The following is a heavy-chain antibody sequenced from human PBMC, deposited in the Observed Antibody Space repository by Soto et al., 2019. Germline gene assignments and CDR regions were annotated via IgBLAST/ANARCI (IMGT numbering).Heavy chain of an antibody. V-gene: IGHV1-8*01. CDR3: ASEGVRGMDV. CDR1: GYTFTSYD. CDR2: MNPNSGNT. D-gene: IGHD3-10*01. J-gene: IGHJ6*02. Sequence: QVQLVQSGAEVKKPGASVKVSCKASGYTFTSYDINWVRQATGQGLEWMGWMNPNSGNTGEAQKYQGRVTMTGNTSITTADMELSRLRSENTAVYYCASEGVRGMDVWGQGTTVTVSS.